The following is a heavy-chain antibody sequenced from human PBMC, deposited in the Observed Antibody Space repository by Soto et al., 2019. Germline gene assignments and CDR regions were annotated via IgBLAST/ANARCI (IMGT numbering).Heavy chain of an antibody. V-gene: IGHV3-30*18. CDR1: GFTFSSYG. D-gene: IGHD3-22*01. CDR3: AKPQYYYDSSGSPPRDY. J-gene: IGHJ4*02. CDR2: ISYDGSNK. Sequence: GGSLRLSCAASGFTFSSYGMHWVRQAPGKGLEWVAVISYDGSNKYYADSVKGRFTISRDNSKNTLYLQMNSLRAEDTAVYYCAKPQYYYDSSGSPPRDYWGQGTLVTVSS.